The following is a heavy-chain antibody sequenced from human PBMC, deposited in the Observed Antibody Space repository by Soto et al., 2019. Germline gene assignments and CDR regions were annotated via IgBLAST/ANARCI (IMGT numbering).Heavy chain of an antibody. CDR1: GGTFSSYA. Sequence: VSCKASGGTFSSYAISWVRQAPGQGLEWMGGIIPIFGTANYAQKFQGRATITADKSTSTAYMELRSLRSEDTAVYYCASRSPQSPRSGSTILGGGSMPLYYYYCMDVWVRRSTFAV. D-gene: IGHD3-3*01. CDR3: ASRSPQSPRSGSTILGGGSMPLYYYYCMDV. CDR2: IIPIFGTA. V-gene: IGHV1-69*06. J-gene: IGHJ6*02.